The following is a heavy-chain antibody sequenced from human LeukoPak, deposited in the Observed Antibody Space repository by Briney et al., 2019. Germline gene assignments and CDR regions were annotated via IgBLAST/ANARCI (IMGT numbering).Heavy chain of an antibody. Sequence: PSETLSLTCRVSGDSITDYYWSWIRQPPGKGLEWIGFIYHSGNTNYNPSLTTRVTMSVDTSRTQISLRLSSVTAADTAVYYCARHSTFFGVVIIKGRVRGPFDYWGQGTLVTVSS. V-gene: IGHV4-59*08. CDR2: IYHSGNT. CDR3: ARHSTFFGVVIIKGRVRGPFDY. J-gene: IGHJ4*02. CDR1: GDSITDYY. D-gene: IGHD3-3*01.